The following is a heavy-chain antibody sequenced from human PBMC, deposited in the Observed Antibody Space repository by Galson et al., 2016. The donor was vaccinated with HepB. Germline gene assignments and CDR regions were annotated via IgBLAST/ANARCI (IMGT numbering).Heavy chain of an antibody. CDR3: AHLVNWNPLSYFDY. V-gene: IGHV2-5*01. CDR2: IYWNDDK. J-gene: IGHJ4*02. D-gene: IGHD1-20*01. CDR1: GFSLPTSGVG. Sequence: PALVKPTQTLTLTCTFSGFSLPTSGVGVGWIRQPPGKALEWLALIYWNDDKRNSPSLKSRLTILKDTTKNQVVLTMTNMDPVDTATYYCAHLVNWNPLSYFDYWGQGILVTVSS.